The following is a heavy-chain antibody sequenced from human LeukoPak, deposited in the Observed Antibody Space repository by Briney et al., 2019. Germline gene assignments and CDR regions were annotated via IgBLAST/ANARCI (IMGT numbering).Heavy chain of an antibody. CDR2: IYYSGST. J-gene: IGHJ3*02. Sequence: SETLSLTCTVSGGSISSSSYYWGWIRQPPGKGLEWIGSIYYSGSTYYNPSLKSRVTISVDTSKNQFSLKLSSVTAADTAVYYCARALAYGRDAFDIWGQGTMVTVSS. V-gene: IGHV4-39*07. CDR1: GGSISSSSYY. D-gene: IGHD2-21*01. CDR3: ARALAYGRDAFDI.